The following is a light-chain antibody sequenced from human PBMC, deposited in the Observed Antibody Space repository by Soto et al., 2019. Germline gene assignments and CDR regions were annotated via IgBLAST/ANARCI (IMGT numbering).Light chain of an antibody. Sequence: QSVLTQAASVSGSPGQSITISCTGTSSDVGSYNLVSWYQQHPGKAPKLMIYEGSKRPSGVSNRFSGSKSGNTASLTISGLQAEDESDYYCCSYAGSSTVFGGGTKVTVL. CDR2: EGS. V-gene: IGLV2-23*01. CDR1: SSDVGSYNL. J-gene: IGLJ2*01. CDR3: CSYAGSSTV.